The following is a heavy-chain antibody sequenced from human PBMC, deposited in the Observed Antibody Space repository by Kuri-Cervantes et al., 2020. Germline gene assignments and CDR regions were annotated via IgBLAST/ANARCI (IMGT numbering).Heavy chain of an antibody. Sequence: ASVKVSCKASGYTFTSYYMHWVRQAPGQGLEWMGIINPSGGSTSYAQKFQGIATMTRDTSTSTVSMELSSLRSEDTDVYYCARVDNYYDSSGWVFDYWGQGTLVTVSS. J-gene: IGHJ4*02. CDR1: GYTFTSYY. V-gene: IGHV1-46*01. CDR3: ARVDNYYDSSGWVFDY. D-gene: IGHD3-22*01. CDR2: INPSGGST.